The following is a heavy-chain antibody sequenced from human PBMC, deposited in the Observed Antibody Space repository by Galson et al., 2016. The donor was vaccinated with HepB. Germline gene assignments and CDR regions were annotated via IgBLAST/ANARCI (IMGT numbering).Heavy chain of an antibody. CDR3: AKDIGRGTSYYFYGMDV. Sequence: SLRLSCAASGFTLDNYAMHWVRQAPGKGLEWVSGISWNSGAIGYADSVKGQFTVSRDNAKNSLYLQMSSLRAEDTALYYCAKDIGRGTSYYFYGMDVWGKGTTVTVSS. CDR2: ISWNSGAI. D-gene: IGHD3/OR15-3a*01. J-gene: IGHJ6*04. V-gene: IGHV3-9*01. CDR1: GFTLDNYA.